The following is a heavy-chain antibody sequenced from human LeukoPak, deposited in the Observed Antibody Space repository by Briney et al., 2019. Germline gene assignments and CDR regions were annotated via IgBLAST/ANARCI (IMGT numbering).Heavy chain of an antibody. V-gene: IGHV3-30*18. J-gene: IGHJ4*02. Sequence: AGGSLRLSCAASGFTFSSYGMHWVRQAPGKGLEWVAVISYDGSNKYYADSVKGRFTISRDNSKNTLYLQMNSLRAEDTAVYYCAKDRCYYDSSGLCPCEYWGQGTLVTVSS. D-gene: IGHD3-22*01. CDR2: ISYDGSNK. CDR3: AKDRCYYDSSGLCPCEY. CDR1: GFTFSSYG.